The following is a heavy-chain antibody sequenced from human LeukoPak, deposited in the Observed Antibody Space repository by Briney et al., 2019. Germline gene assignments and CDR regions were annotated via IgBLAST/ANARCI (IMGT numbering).Heavy chain of an antibody. CDR2: IYTDGTTK. CDR3: ARNSRERRYYFTD. Sequence: GGSLRLSCAASGFIFSNSVMHWVRQAPGVGLEWVAVIYTDGTTKYYADSVKGRFTISRDNSQSTLYLQMNSLRAEDTAVYYCARNSRERRYYFTDWGQGTLVTVSS. CDR1: GFIFSNSV. D-gene: IGHD1-26*01. J-gene: IGHJ4*02. V-gene: IGHV3-33*01.